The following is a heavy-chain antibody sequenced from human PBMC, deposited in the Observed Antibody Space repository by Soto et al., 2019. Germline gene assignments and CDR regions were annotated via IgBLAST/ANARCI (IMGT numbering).Heavy chain of an antibody. J-gene: IGHJ4*02. V-gene: IGHV1-69*02. D-gene: IGHD3-10*01. CDR3: AGWDGSGKGDY. CDR2: IIPILGIA. Sequence: QVQLVQSGAEVKKPGSSVKVSCKASGGTFSSYTISWVRQAPGQGLEWMGRIIPILGIANYAQKFQGRVTITADKSTSPAYMELSSLRSEDTAVYYCAGWDGSGKGDYWGQGTLVTVSS. CDR1: GGTFSSYT.